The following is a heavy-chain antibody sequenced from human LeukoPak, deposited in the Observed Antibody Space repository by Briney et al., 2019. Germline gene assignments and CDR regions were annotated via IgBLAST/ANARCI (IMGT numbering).Heavy chain of an antibody. CDR2: IYTSGST. J-gene: IGHJ6*04. V-gene: IGHV4-4*09. Sequence: PSETLSLTCTVSGGSISSYYWSWIRQPPGKGLEWIGYIYTSGSTNYNPSLKSRVTISVDTSKNQFSLKLSSVTAADTSVYYCARHVATVTTVVLDVWGKGTTVTVSS. CDR1: GGSISSYY. CDR3: ARHVATVTTVVLDV. D-gene: IGHD4-11*01.